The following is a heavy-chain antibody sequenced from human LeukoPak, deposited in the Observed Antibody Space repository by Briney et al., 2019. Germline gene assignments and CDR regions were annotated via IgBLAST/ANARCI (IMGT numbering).Heavy chain of an antibody. CDR2: ITYDGSSK. V-gene: IGHV3-30*18. CDR3: ANTAAAGPY. CDR1: GIPFSTYG. D-gene: IGHD6-13*01. Sequence: GGSLRLSCAASGIPFSTYGMHWVRQAPGKGLDWVAVITYDGSSKYYADSVKGRFTISRDNSKNTLYLQMNSLSAEDTAVYYCANTAAAGPYWGQGTLVTVSS. J-gene: IGHJ4*02.